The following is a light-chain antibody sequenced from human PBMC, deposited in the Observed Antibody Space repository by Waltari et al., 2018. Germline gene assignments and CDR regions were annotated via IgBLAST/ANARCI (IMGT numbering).Light chain of an antibody. Sequence: DIVMTQSPDSLAVSLGERATINCKSSQSVLYSSNNKNYLAWYQQKPGQPPKLLIYWAYTRDSGVTDRFSGSGSGTDFTLPSSSLQAEDVAVYYCQQYYSTPRTFGPGTKVDIK. CDR3: QQYYSTPRT. J-gene: IGKJ3*01. CDR1: QSVLYSSNNKNY. CDR2: WAY. V-gene: IGKV4-1*01.